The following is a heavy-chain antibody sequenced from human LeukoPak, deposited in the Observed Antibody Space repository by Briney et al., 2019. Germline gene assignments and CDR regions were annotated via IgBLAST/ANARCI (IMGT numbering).Heavy chain of an antibody. Sequence: SEALSLTCSFSGGFTSRYYWSWVRQPLGQGLEWIGNIFYSGNSKYNPSLTSRISMSVDTSKTQFSLELTSVTAADTAVYYCTRIDPLGFFDQWGPGTLVTVSS. V-gene: IGHV4-59*12. D-gene: IGHD6-25*01. J-gene: IGHJ4*02. CDR3: TRIDPLGFFDQ. CDR2: IFYSGNS. CDR1: GGFTSRYY.